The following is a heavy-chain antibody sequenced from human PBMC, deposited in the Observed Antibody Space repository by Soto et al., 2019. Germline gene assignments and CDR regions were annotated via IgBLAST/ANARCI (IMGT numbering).Heavy chain of an antibody. V-gene: IGHV4-39*01. J-gene: IGHJ5*02. D-gene: IGHD3-3*02. CDR1: GDSIISSDFY. CDR3: ARHSLALRKNNWFDT. Sequence: SETLSLTCTVSGDSIISSDFYWGWVRQPPGKGLEWIGSIFYLGSSYYNPSLKSRVTMSVDTSKNQFSLRLRPVTAADTALYFCARHSLALRKNNWFDTWGQGIMVTVSS. CDR2: IFYLGSS.